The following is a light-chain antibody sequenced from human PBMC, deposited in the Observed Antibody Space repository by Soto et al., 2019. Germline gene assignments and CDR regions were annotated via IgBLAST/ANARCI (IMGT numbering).Light chain of an antibody. CDR2: GAS. CDR3: HQYGTSPLT. Sequence: EIVLTQSPGTLSLSPGERATLSCRASQSVRSSYLAWYQQNAGQAPRLLMYGASTRATGIPARFSGSGSGTDFTLTITRLEPEDFAAYYCHQYGTSPLTFGGGTKVDIK. V-gene: IGKV3-20*01. J-gene: IGKJ4*01. CDR1: QSVRSSY.